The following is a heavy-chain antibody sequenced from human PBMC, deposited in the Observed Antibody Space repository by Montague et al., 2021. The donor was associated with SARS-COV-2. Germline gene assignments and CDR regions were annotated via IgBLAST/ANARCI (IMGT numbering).Heavy chain of an antibody. V-gene: IGHV4-39*01. CDR1: GGSISSSSYF. Sequence: SETLSLTCTVSGGSISSSSYFWGRIRQPPGKGLEWIGSIYYSGSTYYNPSLKSRVTISVDTSKNQFSLKLSSATAADTAVYYCARAFIAAAGTTSFDYWGQGTLVTVSS. J-gene: IGHJ4*02. CDR2: IYYSGST. CDR3: ARAFIAAAGTTSFDY. D-gene: IGHD6-13*01.